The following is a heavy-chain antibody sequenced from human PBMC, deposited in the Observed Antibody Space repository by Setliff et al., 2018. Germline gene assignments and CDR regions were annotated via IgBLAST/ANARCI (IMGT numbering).Heavy chain of an antibody. CDR3: ARGWRSSSWYAYYYYGMDV. V-gene: IGHV1-8*02. CDR1: GGTFSSYA. Sequence: ASVKVSCKASGGTFSSYAIRWVRQAPGQELEWMGWMNPNSGNTGYAQQFQGRVTMTRITSISTAYMALSSLRSEDTAVYYCARGWRSSSWYAYYYYGMDVWGQGTTVTVSS. CDR2: MNPNSGNT. J-gene: IGHJ6*02. D-gene: IGHD6-13*01.